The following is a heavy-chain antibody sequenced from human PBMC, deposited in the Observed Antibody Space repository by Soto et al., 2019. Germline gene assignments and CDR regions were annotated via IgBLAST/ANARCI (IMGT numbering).Heavy chain of an antibody. CDR2: SRNKANRYTT. Sequence: EVQLVESGGGLVQPGGSLRLSCAASGFTFSDHYMDWVRQAPGKGLEWVGRSRNKANRYTTEYVASVKGRFTISRDESKNLLYLQMNSLKTEDTVVYYCARVGGYYSIDYWGQGTLVTVPS. CDR1: GFTFSDHY. D-gene: IGHD3-22*01. V-gene: IGHV3-72*01. CDR3: ARVGGYYSIDY. J-gene: IGHJ4*02.